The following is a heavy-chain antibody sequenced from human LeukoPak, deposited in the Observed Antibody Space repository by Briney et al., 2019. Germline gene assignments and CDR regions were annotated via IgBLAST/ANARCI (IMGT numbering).Heavy chain of an antibody. D-gene: IGHD3-10*01. V-gene: IGHV3-23*01. CDR3: AKDVWFGELYGVADAFDI. Sequence: GGSLRLSCAASGFTFSTYAMSGVRQAPGKGLECVSAISGGGGSTYYADSVKGRFTISRDNSKNTLYLQMNSLRPEDTAVYYCAKDVWFGELYGVADAFDIWGQGTMVTVSS. CDR1: GFTFSTYA. J-gene: IGHJ3*02. CDR2: ISGGGGST.